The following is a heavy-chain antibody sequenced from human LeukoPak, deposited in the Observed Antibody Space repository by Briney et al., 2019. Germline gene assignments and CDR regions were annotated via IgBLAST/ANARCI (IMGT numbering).Heavy chain of an antibody. CDR3: TTGIRGD. CDR1: GLTVTNAW. D-gene: IGHD3-10*01. Sequence: GGSLRLSCSASGLTVTNAWMNWVRQAPGEGLDWVGRIASKTDGGATDYAAPVKGRFTISRGDSKNTLNLQMNSLKTEDTAVYYCTTGIRGDWGQGTLVTVSS. CDR2: IASKTDGGAT. V-gene: IGHV3-15*07. J-gene: IGHJ4*02.